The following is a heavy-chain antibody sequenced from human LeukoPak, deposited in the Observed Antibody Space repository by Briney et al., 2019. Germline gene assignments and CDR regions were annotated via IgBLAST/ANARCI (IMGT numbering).Heavy chain of an antibody. CDR3: GSQSGYQLPSTFDY. D-gene: IGHD2-2*01. CDR2: IYYSGST. Sequence: SETLSLTCTVSGGSISSYYWSWIRQPPGRGLEWIGYIYYSGSTNYNPSLKSRVTISVDTSKNQFSLKLSSVTAADTAVYYCGSQSGYQLPSTFDYWGQGTLVTVSS. CDR1: GGSISSYY. J-gene: IGHJ4*02. V-gene: IGHV4-59*08.